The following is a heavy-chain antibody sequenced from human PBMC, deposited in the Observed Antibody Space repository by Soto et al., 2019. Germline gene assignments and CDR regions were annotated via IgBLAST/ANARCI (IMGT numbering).Heavy chain of an antibody. V-gene: IGHV3-11*01. CDR1: GFTFSDYY. D-gene: IGHD6-6*01. Sequence: VQLVESGGGLVKPGGSLRLSCAASGFTFSDYYMSWIRQATGKGLEWVSYIRNSGRTLYYADSMKGRFTISRDNAKNSLYLQMNSLRSEDTAVYYCARDLVAVSGGVYSSSSGGYFFDFWGQGTLVTVSS. CDR3: ARDLVAVSGGVYSSSSGGYFFDF. J-gene: IGHJ4*02. CDR2: IRNSGRTL.